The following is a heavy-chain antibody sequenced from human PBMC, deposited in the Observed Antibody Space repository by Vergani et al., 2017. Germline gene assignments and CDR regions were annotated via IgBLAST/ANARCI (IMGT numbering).Heavy chain of an antibody. CDR2: IIPILGIA. CDR3: ARDLQGHYGMDV. J-gene: IGHJ6*02. V-gene: IGHV1-69*04. CDR1: GGTFSSYA. Sequence: QVQLVQSGAEVKKPGSSVKVSCKASGGTFSSYAISWVRQAPGQGLEWMGRIIPILGIANYAQKFQGRVTITADKSTSTAYMELSSLRSEDTAVYYCARDLQGHYGMDVWGQGTTVTVSS.